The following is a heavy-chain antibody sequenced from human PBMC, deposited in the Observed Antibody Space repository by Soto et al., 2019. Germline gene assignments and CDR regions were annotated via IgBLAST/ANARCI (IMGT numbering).Heavy chain of an antibody. Sequence: GGSLRLSCAASGFTFSSYAMSWVRQAPGKGLEWVSAISGSGGSTYYADSVKGRFTISRVNSKNTLYLQMNSLRAEDTAVYYCAKRPSIVVANDAFDIWGQGTMVTVSS. V-gene: IGHV3-23*01. D-gene: IGHD3-22*01. CDR2: ISGSGGST. CDR1: GFTFSSYA. J-gene: IGHJ3*02. CDR3: AKRPSIVVANDAFDI.